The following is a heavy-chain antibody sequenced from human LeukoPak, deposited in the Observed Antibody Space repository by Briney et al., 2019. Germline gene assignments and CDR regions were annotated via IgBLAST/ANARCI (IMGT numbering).Heavy chain of an antibody. V-gene: IGHV5-51*01. CDR2: IYPCDSDT. J-gene: IGHJ4*02. D-gene: IGHD6-13*01. Sequence: GESLKISCKGAGCSFTSYWIGWVRQMPGKGLEGMGIIYPCDSDTRYSPSFQGQVTISADKSISTAYLQCSRLKASDTAMYYCARVRSSSWYSYFAYWGQGTLVTVSS. CDR3: ARVRSSSWYSYFAY. CDR1: GCSFTSYW.